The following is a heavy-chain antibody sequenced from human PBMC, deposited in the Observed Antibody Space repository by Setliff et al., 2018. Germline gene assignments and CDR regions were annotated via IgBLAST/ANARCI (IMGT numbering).Heavy chain of an antibody. CDR1: GGSISSSNW. CDR3: ARDLTYYDFWSGYYSTRAFDI. D-gene: IGHD3-3*01. CDR2: IYHSGST. Sequence: SETLSLTCAVSGGSISSSNWWGWVRQPPGKGLEWIGEIYHSGSTNYNPSLKSRVTISVDQSKNQFSLKLSSVTAADTAVYYCARDLTYYDFWSGYYSTRAFDIWGQGTTVTVSS. J-gene: IGHJ3*02. V-gene: IGHV4-4*02.